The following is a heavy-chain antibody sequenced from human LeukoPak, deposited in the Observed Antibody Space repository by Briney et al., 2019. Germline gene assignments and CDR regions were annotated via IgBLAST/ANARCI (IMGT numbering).Heavy chain of an antibody. D-gene: IGHD3-9*01. CDR3: ARDLIKYYDILTGYYSLGY. V-gene: IGHV1-69*13. CDR1: GGTFSSYA. J-gene: IGHJ4*02. CDR2: IIPIFGTA. Sequence: ASVKVSCKASGGTFSSYAISWVRQAPGQGLEWMGGIIPIFGTANYAQKFQGGVTITADESTSTAYMELSSLRSEDTAVYYCARDLIKYYDILTGYYSLGYWGQGTLVTVSS.